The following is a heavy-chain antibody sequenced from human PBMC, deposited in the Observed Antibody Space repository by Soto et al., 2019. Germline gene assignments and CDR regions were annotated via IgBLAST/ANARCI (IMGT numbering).Heavy chain of an antibody. CDR2: ISGSGGST. V-gene: IGHV3-23*01. D-gene: IGHD3-10*01. CDR3: AKAYTYYYGSGRSGSYYFDY. CDR1: GFTFSSYA. J-gene: IGHJ4*02. Sequence: GGSLRLSCAASGFTFSSYAMSWVRQAPGKGLEWVSAISGSGGSTYYADSVKGRFTISRDNSKNTLYLQMNSLRAEDTAVYYCAKAYTYYYGSGRSGSYYFDYWGQGTLVTVSS.